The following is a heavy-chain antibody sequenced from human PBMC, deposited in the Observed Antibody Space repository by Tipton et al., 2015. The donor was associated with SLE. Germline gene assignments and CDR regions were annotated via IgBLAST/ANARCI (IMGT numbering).Heavy chain of an antibody. J-gene: IGHJ4*02. V-gene: IGHV3-23*03. CDR2: LYSAGSS. Sequence: SLRLSCAVSGFTFSSFAMAWVRQAPGKGLEWVSILYSAGSSYQADSVRGRFSISRDNAKNTLSLQMNSLRVDDTGVYYCASLSAPSDYWGQGTLVTVSS. CDR3: ASLSAPSDY. CDR1: GFTFSSFA.